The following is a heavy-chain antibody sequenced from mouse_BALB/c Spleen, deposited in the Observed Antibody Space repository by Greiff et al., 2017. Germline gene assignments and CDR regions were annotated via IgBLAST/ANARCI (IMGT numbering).Heavy chain of an antibody. D-gene: IGHD2-14*01. CDR2: IYPGSGNT. J-gene: IGHJ4*01. CDR3: ARKVRRRAMDY. V-gene: IGHV1-77*01. Sequence: QVQLQQSGAELARPGASVKLSCKASGYTFTDYYINWVKQRTGQGLEWIGEIYPGSGNTYYNEKFKGKATLTADKSSSTAYMQLSSLTSEDSAVYVCARKVRRRAMDYWGQGTSVTVSS. CDR1: GYTFTDYY.